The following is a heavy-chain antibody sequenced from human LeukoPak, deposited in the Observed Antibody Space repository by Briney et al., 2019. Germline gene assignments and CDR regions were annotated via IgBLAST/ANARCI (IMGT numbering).Heavy chain of an antibody. Sequence: SETLSLTCTVSGGSVSSGSYYWSWIRQPPGKGLEWIVYIYYSGSTNYNPSLKSRVTISVDTSKNQFSLKLSSVTAADTAVYYCARGGTYYDILTGHPLDYWGQGTLVTVSS. CDR2: IYYSGST. V-gene: IGHV4-61*01. CDR1: GGSVSSGSYY. J-gene: IGHJ4*02. CDR3: ARGGTYYDILTGHPLDY. D-gene: IGHD3-9*01.